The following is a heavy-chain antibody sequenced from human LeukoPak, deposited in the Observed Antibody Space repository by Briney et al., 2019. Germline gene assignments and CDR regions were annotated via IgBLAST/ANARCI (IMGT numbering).Heavy chain of an antibody. J-gene: IGHJ5*02. V-gene: IGHV4-61*05. CDR2: IYYSGST. Sequence: SETLSLTCTVSGGSISSSSYYWGWIRQPPGKGLEWIGYIYYSGSTNYNPSLKSRVTISVDTSKNQFSLKLSPVTAADTAVYYCARTYYDILTGYYPGFDPWGQGTLVTVSS. CDR1: GGSISSSSYY. D-gene: IGHD3-9*01. CDR3: ARTYYDILTGYYPGFDP.